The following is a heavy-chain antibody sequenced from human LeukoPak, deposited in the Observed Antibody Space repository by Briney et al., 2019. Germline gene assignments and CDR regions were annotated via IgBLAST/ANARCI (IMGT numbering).Heavy chain of an antibody. CDR2: TYYRPKWYN. J-gene: IGHJ4*02. V-gene: IGHV6-1*01. CDR3: TRGAPVGSSREFDY. D-gene: IGHD5-24*01. CDR1: GDSVSSNSAA. Sequence: SQTLSLTCDISGDSVSSNSAAWNWIRQSPLRGLEWLGRTYYRPKWYNDYAVSVKSRITINPDTSKNQFSLRLNSVTPEDTAVYYCTRGAPVGSSREFDYWGQGTLVTVSS.